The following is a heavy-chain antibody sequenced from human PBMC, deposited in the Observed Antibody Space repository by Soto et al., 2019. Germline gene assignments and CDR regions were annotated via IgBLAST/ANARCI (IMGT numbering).Heavy chain of an antibody. Sequence: GESLKISCKGSGYSFTSYWIGWVRQMPGKGLEWMGIIYPGDSDTRYSPSFQGQVTISADKSISTAYLQWSSLKASDTAMYYCARFKGHPMFRGVIRGGFYNDEYFQHWGQGTRVTVSS. V-gene: IGHV5-51*01. J-gene: IGHJ1*01. CDR1: GYSFTSYW. CDR2: IYPGDSDT. CDR3: ARFKGHPMFRGVIRGGFYNDEYFQH. D-gene: IGHD3-10*01.